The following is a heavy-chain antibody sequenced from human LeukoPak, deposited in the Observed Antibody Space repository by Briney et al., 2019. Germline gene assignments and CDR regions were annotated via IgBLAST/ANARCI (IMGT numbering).Heavy chain of an antibody. D-gene: IGHD3-3*01. J-gene: IGHJ4*02. CDR3: AKDGPVVRFLKWLFDY. V-gene: IGHV3-30*02. CDR2: IRYDGSNK. Sequence: GGSLRLSCAASGFTFSSYSMNWVRQAPGKGLEWEAFIRYDGSNKYYADSVKGRFTISRDNSKNTLYLQMNSLRAEDTAVYYCAKDGPVVRFLKWLFDYWGQGTLVTVSS. CDR1: GFTFSSYS.